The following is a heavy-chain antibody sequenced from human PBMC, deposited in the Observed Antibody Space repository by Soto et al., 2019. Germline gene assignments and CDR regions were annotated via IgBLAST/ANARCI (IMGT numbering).Heavy chain of an antibody. Sequence: GGSLRLSCAASGFTFSSYWMHWVRQAPGKGLVWVSRINSDGSSTSYADSVKGRFTISRDNAKNTLYLQMNSLRAEDTAVYYCARIYDSSGYYNYWGQGTLVTVSP. CDR1: GFTFSSYW. J-gene: IGHJ4*02. D-gene: IGHD3-22*01. CDR3: ARIYDSSGYYNY. V-gene: IGHV3-74*01. CDR2: INSDGSST.